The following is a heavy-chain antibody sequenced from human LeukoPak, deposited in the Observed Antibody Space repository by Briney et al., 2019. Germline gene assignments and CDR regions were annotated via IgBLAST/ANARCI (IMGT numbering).Heavy chain of an antibody. CDR3: ARDLGGSTRDLYYYYGMDV. Sequence: SVKVSCKASGSTFSSYAISWVRQAPGQGLEWMGGIIPIFGTANYAQKFQGRVTITADESTSTAYMELSSLRSEDTAVYYCARDLGGSTRDLYYYYGMDVWGKGTTVTVSS. J-gene: IGHJ6*04. V-gene: IGHV1-69*13. D-gene: IGHD2-2*01. CDR1: GSTFSSYA. CDR2: IIPIFGTA.